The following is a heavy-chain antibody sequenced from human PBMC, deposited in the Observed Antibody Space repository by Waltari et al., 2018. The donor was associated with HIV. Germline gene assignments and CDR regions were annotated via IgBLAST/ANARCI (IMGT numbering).Heavy chain of an antibody. CDR3: AREALYVSSGYYFDY. CDR1: EFTFNNYW. Sequence: VQLVESGGGLVQPGGSLRLSCAASEFTFNNYWLSWVRQAAGKALEWVANIKQDDTEKYYVDSVKGRFTISRDNAKNSQFLQMNGLRAEDTAVYYCAREALYVSSGYYFDYWGQRTLVTVSS. V-gene: IGHV3-7*01. D-gene: IGHD3-22*01. CDR2: IKQDDTEK. J-gene: IGHJ4*02.